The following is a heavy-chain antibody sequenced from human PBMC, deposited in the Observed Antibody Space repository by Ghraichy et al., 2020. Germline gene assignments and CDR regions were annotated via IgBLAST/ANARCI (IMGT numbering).Heavy chain of an antibody. CDR3: ARHLTTVTATGFDY. CDR1: GGSISSSSYY. D-gene: IGHD4-17*01. CDR2: IYYSGST. Sequence: SETLSLTCTVSGGSISSSSYYWGWIRQPPGKGLEWIGSIYYSGSTYYNPSLKSRVTISVDTSKNQFSLKLSSVTAADTAVYYCARHLTTVTATGFDYWGQGTLVTVSS. V-gene: IGHV4-39*01. J-gene: IGHJ4*02.